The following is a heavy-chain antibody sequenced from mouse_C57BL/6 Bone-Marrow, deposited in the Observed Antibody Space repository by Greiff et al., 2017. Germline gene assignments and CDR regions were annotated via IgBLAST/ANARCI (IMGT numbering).Heavy chain of an antibody. CDR1: GYAFSSSW. J-gene: IGHJ3*01. Sequence: QVQLKESGPELVKPGASVKISCKASGYAFSSSWMNWVKQRPGKGLEWIGRIYPGDGDTNYNGKFKGKATLTADKSSSTAYMQLSSLTSEDSAVYFCARSLAYWGQGTLVTVSA. V-gene: IGHV1-82*01. CDR2: IYPGDGDT. CDR3: ARSLAY.